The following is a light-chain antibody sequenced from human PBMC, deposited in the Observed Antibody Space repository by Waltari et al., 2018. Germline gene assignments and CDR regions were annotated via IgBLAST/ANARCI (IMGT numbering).Light chain of an antibody. CDR2: DVT. CDR3: FSYAGSNTYV. J-gene: IGLJ1*01. V-gene: IGLV2-11*01. Sequence: QSALTQPRSVSGSPGQSVAISCTGTASDVGGYNYVSWYQQPPGKAPKIMIYDVTNRPSGVPDRFSGSKSGNTASLTISGLQAEDEADYYCFSYAGSNTYVFGTGTKVTVL. CDR1: ASDVGGYNY.